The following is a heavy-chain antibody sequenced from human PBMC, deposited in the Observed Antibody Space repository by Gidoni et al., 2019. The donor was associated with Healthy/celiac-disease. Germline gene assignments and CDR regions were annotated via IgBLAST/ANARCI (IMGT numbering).Heavy chain of an antibody. V-gene: IGHV3-21*01. CDR2: ISSSSSYI. J-gene: IGHJ3*02. CDR3: ARDFIVVVPAAIKGSYAFDI. CDR1: GFTFSSYS. Sequence: GESGGGLVKPGGSLRLSCAASGFTFSSYSMNWVRQAPGKGLEWVSSISSSSSYIYYADSVKGRFTISRDNAKNSLYLQMNSLRAEDTAVYYCARDFIVVVPAAIKGSYAFDIWGQGTMVTVSS. D-gene: IGHD2-2*01.